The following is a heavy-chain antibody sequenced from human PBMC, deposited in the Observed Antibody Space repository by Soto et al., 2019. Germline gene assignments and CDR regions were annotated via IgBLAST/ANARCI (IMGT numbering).Heavy chain of an antibody. V-gene: IGHV3-23*03. CDR1: GFTFSSYA. CDR3: AKDQTWDDYVWRAPSL. J-gene: IGHJ4*02. CDR2: IYSGGST. Sequence: GGSLRLSCAASGFTFSSYAMSWVRQAPGKGLELVSVIYSGGSTYYADSVKGRFTISRDNSKNTLYLQMNSLRAEDTAVYYCAKDQTWDDYVWRAPSLGGQGTLVTVSS. D-gene: IGHD3-16*01.